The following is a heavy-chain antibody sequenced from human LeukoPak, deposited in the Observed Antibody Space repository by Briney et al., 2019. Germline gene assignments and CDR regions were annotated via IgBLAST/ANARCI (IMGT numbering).Heavy chain of an antibody. CDR2: IYYSGST. CDR3: ARSPYDSSGYPYFDY. Sequence: SETLSLTCAVSGYSISSSNWWGWIRQPPGKGLEWIGYIYYSGSTYYSPSLKSRVTISVDTSKNQFSLKLSSVTAVDTAVYYCARSPYDSSGYPYFDYWGQGTLVTVSS. CDR1: GYSISSSNW. D-gene: IGHD3-22*01. J-gene: IGHJ4*02. V-gene: IGHV4-28*01.